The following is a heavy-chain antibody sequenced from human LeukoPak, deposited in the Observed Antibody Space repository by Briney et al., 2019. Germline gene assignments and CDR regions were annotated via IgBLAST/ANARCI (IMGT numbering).Heavy chain of an antibody. CDR2: MYSDANT. J-gene: IGHJ6*02. Sequence: GGSLRLSCAASGFAVSTKYMTWLRQAPGKGLECVSLMYSDANTYYADSVKGRFNISRENAKNSLYLQMNSLRAGDTAVYYCARGGFSGYDLGGMDVWGQGTTVTVSS. V-gene: IGHV3-66*01. D-gene: IGHD5-12*01. CDR3: ARGGFSGYDLGGMDV. CDR1: GFAVSTKY.